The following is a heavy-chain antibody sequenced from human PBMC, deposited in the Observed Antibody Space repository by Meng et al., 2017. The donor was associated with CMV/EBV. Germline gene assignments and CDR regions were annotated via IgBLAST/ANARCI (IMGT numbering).Heavy chain of an antibody. Sequence: GESLMLSCAASGYTFSSYSMNWVRQAPGKGLEWVSAISSSSSYIYYADSVKGRFTISRDNAKNSLYLQMNSLSAEDTAVYYCAREGGDCWGQGTLVTVSS. D-gene: IGHD3-16*01. CDR1: GYTFSSYS. J-gene: IGHJ4*02. CDR3: AREGGDC. CDR2: ISSSSSYI. V-gene: IGHV3-21*01.